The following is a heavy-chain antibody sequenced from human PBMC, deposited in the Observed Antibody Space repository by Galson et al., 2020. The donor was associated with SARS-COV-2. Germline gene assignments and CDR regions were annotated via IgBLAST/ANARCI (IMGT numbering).Heavy chain of an antibody. Sequence: SETLSLTCTVSGGSISSGGYYWSWIRQHPGKGLEWIGYIYYSGSTYYKPSLKSRVTISVDTSKNQFSLKLSSVTAADTAVYYCARALGRITIFGVVIINYFDYWGQGTLVTVSS. D-gene: IGHD3-3*01. J-gene: IGHJ4*02. CDR3: ARALGRITIFGVVIINYFDY. V-gene: IGHV4-31*03. CDR1: GGSISSGGYY. CDR2: IYYSGST.